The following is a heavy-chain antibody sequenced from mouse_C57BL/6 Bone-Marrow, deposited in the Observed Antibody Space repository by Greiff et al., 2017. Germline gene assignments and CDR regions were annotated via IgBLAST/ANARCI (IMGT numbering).Heavy chain of an antibody. CDR3: TRATMVTTGFAC. J-gene: IGHJ3*01. D-gene: IGHD2-2*01. CDR2: IYPGNSDT. V-gene: IGHV1-5*01. Sequence: EVKLVESGTVLARPGASVKMSCKTSGYTFTSYWMHWVKQRPGQGLEWIGAIYPGNSDTSYNQKFKGKAKLTAVTSASTAYMELSSLTNEDSAVXYCTRATMVTTGFACWGPGTLVTVSA. CDR1: GYTFTSYW.